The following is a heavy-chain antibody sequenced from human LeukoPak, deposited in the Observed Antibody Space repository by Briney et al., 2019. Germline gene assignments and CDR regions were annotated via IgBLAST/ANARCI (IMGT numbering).Heavy chain of an antibody. Sequence: GGSLRLSCAVSGITLSNYGMSWVRQAPGKGLEWVAGISDSGGRTNYADSVKGRFTTSRDNPKNTLYLQMNSLRAEDTAVYFCAKRGVVIRVILVGFHKEAYYFDSWGQGALVTVSS. CDR1: GITLSNYG. V-gene: IGHV3-23*01. D-gene: IGHD3-22*01. CDR3: AKRGVVIRVILVGFHKEAYYFDS. J-gene: IGHJ4*02. CDR2: ISDSGGRT.